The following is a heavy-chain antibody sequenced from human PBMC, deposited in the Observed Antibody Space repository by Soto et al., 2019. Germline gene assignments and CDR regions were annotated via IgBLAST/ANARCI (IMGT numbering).Heavy chain of an antibody. CDR2: ISTYSGDT. D-gene: IGHD5-12*01. CDR1: GYTFFTYD. V-gene: IGHV1-18*01. CDR3: ARHHGPTTSENWFDP. J-gene: IGHJ5*02. Sequence: QVHLVQSGVEVKTPGASVKVSCQASGYTFFTYDIRWVRQAPGQGLEWMGWISTYSGDTKYAQKFQGRVTMTIDTSTTTAYLELRSLRSDDTAVYYCARHHGPTTSENWFDPWGQGTLVTVSS.